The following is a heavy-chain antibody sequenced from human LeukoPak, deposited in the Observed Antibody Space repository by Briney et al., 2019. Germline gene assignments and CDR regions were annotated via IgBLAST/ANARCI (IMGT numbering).Heavy chain of an antibody. CDR2: LFTGGAGA. V-gene: IGHV3-23*03. Sequence: AGGSLRLSCAASGFTFNNYLMSWVRQAPGKGPEWVSVLFTGGAGALYADSVRGRFTISGDTSKTTLYLQMNGLRAEDTAVYYCAKECDYSPGHKFDLWGRGTLVTVSS. J-gene: IGHJ5*02. CDR3: AKECDYSPGHKFDL. D-gene: IGHD3-10*01. CDR1: GFTFNNYL.